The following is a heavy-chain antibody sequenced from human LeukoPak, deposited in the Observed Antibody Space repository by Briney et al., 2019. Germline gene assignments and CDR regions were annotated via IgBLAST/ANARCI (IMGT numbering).Heavy chain of an antibody. J-gene: IGHJ5*02. V-gene: IGHV4-34*01. Sequence: PSETLSLTCAVYGGSFSGYYWSWIRQPPGKGLEWIGEINHSGSTNYNPSLKSRVTKSVDTSKNQFSLKLSSVTAADTAVYYCARGRIITMVRAPGWFDPWGQGTLVTVSS. D-gene: IGHD3-10*01. CDR1: GGSFSGYY. CDR3: ARGRIITMVRAPGWFDP. CDR2: INHSGST.